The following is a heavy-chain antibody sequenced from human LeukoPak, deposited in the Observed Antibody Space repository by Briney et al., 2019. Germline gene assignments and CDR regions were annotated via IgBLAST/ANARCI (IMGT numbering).Heavy chain of an antibody. D-gene: IGHD5-18*01. Sequence: PSQTLSLTCAVSGGSISSGGYSWSWIRQPPGKDLEWIGYMYHSGSTYYNPSLKSRVTISVDRSKNQFSLKLSSVTAADTAVYYCARETDTAIDYWGQGTLVTVSS. J-gene: IGHJ4*02. CDR2: MYHSGST. V-gene: IGHV4-30-2*01. CDR3: ARETDTAIDY. CDR1: GGSISSGGYS.